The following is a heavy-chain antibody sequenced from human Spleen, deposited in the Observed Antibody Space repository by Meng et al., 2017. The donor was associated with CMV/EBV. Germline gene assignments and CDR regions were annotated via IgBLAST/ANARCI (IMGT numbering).Heavy chain of an antibody. J-gene: IGHJ4*02. CDR3: AGSTSGYFDY. Sequence: GESLKISCAASGFTFSSYGMHWVRQAPGKGLEWVAVVSYDGKNKYYADSVKGRFTISRDNSKNTIYLQMNSLRPEDTAFYYCAGSTSGYFDYWGQGKMVTVSS. CDR2: VSYDGKNK. CDR1: GFTFSSYG. D-gene: IGHD2-2*01. V-gene: IGHV3-30*19.